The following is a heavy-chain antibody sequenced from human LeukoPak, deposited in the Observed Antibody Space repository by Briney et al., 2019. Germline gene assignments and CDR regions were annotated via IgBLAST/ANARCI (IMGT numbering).Heavy chain of an antibody. CDR2: IYYSGST. CDR1: GGSISSYY. J-gene: IGHJ4*02. D-gene: IGHD6-19*01. V-gene: IGHV4-59*01. Sequence: PSETLSLTCTVSGGSISSYYWSWIRQPPGKGLEWIGYIYYSGSTNYNPSLKSRVTISVDTSKNQFSLKLSSVTAADTAVYYCARVPYSNGWYGAEGMDYWGQGTLVTVSS. CDR3: ARVPYSNGWYGAEGMDY.